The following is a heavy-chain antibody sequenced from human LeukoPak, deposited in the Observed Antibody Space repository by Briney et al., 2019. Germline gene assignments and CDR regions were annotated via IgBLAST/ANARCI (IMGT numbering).Heavy chain of an antibody. CDR2: IYYSGST. J-gene: IGHJ5*02. D-gene: IGHD3-22*01. CDR3: ARDRPGGYYDSSVNWFDP. Sequence: SETLSLTCTVSGGSISSYYWSWLRQPPGKGLEWIGYIYYSGSTNYNPSLKSRVTISVDTSKNQFSLKLSSVTAADTAVYYCARDRPGGYYDSSVNWFDPWGQGTLVTVSS. V-gene: IGHV4-59*12. CDR1: GGSISSYY.